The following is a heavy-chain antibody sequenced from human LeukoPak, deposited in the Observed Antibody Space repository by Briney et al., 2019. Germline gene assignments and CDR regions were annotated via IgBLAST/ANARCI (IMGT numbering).Heavy chain of an antibody. Sequence: GESLKISCRGSEYSFTNYWIGWVRQMPGKGLEWMAIIYPGDSDTRYDPSFQGQVTISADKSINTAYLQWSSLKASDTAMYYCASSGSYYWESMYYFDYWGQGTLVTVSS. D-gene: IGHD1-26*01. CDR1: EYSFTNYW. CDR3: ASSGSYYWESMYYFDY. V-gene: IGHV5-51*01. CDR2: IYPGDSDT. J-gene: IGHJ4*02.